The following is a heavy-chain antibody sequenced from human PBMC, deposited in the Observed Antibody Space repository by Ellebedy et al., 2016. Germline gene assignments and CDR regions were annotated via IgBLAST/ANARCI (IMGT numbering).Heavy chain of an antibody. V-gene: IGHV4-59*01. CDR3: ARMIAINYFDY. CDR1: GASTSSYL. CDR2: MYYSGS. J-gene: IGHJ4*02. D-gene: IGHD3-22*01. Sequence: GSLRLSCTVTGASTSSYLWSWIRQPPGKGLEWIGYMYYSGSNYNPSLKSRVTISLDTSQNQFSLRLSSVTAADTAVYYCARMIAINYFDYWGQGTLVTVSS.